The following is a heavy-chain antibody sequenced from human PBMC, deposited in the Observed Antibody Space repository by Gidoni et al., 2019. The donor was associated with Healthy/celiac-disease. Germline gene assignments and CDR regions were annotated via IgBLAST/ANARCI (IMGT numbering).Heavy chain of an antibody. CDR2: IYSGGST. CDR1: GFTVSSNY. J-gene: IGHJ1*01. CDR3: ARGTYYYDSSGYYGPEYFQH. V-gene: IGHV3-53*01. Sequence: EVQLVESGGGLIQPGGSLRLSCAASGFTVSSNYMSWVRQAPGKGLEWVSVIYSGGSTYYADSVKGRFTISRDNSKNTLYLQMNSLRAEDTAVYYCARGTYYYDSSGYYGPEYFQHWGQGTLVTVSS. D-gene: IGHD3-22*01.